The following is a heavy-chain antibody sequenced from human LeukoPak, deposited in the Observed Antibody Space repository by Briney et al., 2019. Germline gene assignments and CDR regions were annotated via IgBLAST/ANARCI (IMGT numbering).Heavy chain of an antibody. V-gene: IGHV3-66*01. CDR1: GFTGRSND. CDR3: ATDYDFDH. J-gene: IGHJ4*02. CDR2: IYSCGST. D-gene: IGHD3-3*01. Sequence: PGGSLRLSCAASGFTGRSNDMSWVRQAPGKGLEWVSVIYSCGSTYYADSVKGRFTISRDNSKNTLFLQMNSLRAEDTAVYHCATDYDFDHWGQGTLVTVSS.